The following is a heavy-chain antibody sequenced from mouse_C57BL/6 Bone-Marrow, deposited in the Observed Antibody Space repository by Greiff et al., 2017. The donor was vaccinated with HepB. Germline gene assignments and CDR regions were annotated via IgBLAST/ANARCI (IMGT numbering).Heavy chain of an antibody. CDR1: GFTFSDYG. V-gene: IGHV5-17*01. CDR3: ARPTVVDRDWYFDV. D-gene: IGHD1-1*01. J-gene: IGHJ1*03. Sequence: EVKVEESGGGLVKPGGSLKLSCAASGFTFSDYGMHWVRQAPEKGLAWVAYISSGSSTIYYADTVKGRFTISRDNAKNTLFLQMTSLRSEDTAMYYCARPTVVDRDWYFDVWGTGTTVTVSS. CDR2: ISSGSSTI.